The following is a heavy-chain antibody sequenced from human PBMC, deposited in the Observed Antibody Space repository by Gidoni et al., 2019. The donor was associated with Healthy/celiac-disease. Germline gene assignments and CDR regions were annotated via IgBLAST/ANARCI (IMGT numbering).Heavy chain of an antibody. V-gene: IGHV1-69*01. CDR1: GGTFSSYA. D-gene: IGHD3-22*01. J-gene: IGHJ4*02. Sequence: QVQLVQSGAEVKKPGSSVKVSCKASGGTFSSYAISWVRQAPGQGLEWMGGIIPIFGTANYAQKFQGRVTITADESTSTAYMELSSLRSEDTAVYYCARAGNYYDSSGHWGDFDYWGQGTLVTVSS. CDR3: ARAGNYYDSSGHWGDFDY. CDR2: IIPIFGTA.